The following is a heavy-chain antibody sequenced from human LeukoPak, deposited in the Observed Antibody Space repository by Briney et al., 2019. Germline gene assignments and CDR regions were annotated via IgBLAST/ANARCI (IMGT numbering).Heavy chain of an antibody. J-gene: IGHJ6*03. Sequence: SETLSLTCAVSGYSISSDYYWGWIRLPPGKGLEWIGTIYHSGSAYYNPSLKSRVTLLVDTSNNQFSLRLSSVTATDTAVYYCARRPCYYYYMDVWGKGTTVTVSS. D-gene: IGHD6-6*01. CDR3: ARRPCYYYYMDV. CDR1: GYSISSDYY. CDR2: IYHSGSA. V-gene: IGHV4-38-2*01.